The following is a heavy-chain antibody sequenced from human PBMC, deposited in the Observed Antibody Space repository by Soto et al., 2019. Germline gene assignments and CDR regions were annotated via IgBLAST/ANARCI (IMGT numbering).Heavy chain of an antibody. CDR3: SRVEYVTSAPIG. D-gene: IGHD3-10*02. CDR1: GVNVRGLA. CDR2: IRTKSNGYAT. V-gene: IGHV3-73*01. J-gene: IGHJ4*02. Sequence: AFLRHSYRDSGVNVRGLAIRGVRKASKKGLEWVARIRTKSNGYATTYAASVKGRFTISRDDSKNMAYLQMNGLKTEDAAMYYCSRVEYVTSAPIGWGQRTLVPV.